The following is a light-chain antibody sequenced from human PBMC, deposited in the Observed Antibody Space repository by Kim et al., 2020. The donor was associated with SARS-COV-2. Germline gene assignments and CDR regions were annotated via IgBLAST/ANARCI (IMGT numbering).Light chain of an antibody. J-gene: IGLJ2*01. CDR1: MGCIDDNY. V-gene: IGLV6-57*03. CDR2: EDD. Sequence: GKRLPIACTRSMGCIDDNYVQWYQQRPGGVPTAVIYEDDQRPSGVSDRFSGSIDNSSNSASLTISGLRTEDEADYYCQSYNRDNVLFGGGTQLTVL. CDR3: QSYNRDNVL.